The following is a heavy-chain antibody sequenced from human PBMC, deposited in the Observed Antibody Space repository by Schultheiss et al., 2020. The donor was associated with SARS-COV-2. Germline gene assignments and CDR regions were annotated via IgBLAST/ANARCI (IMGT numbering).Heavy chain of an antibody. Sequence: GGSLRLSCAASGFTFSSYEMNWVRQAPGKGLEWVLYISSTGSTIFYADSVKGRFTISRDNAKNSLYLQMNSLRAEDTAVYYCAREDGCSGGSCYSGYYYYGMDVWGQGTTVTVSS. CDR3: AREDGCSGGSCYSGYYYYGMDV. D-gene: IGHD2-15*01. CDR2: ISSTGSTI. J-gene: IGHJ6*02. CDR1: GFTFSSYE. V-gene: IGHV3-48*03.